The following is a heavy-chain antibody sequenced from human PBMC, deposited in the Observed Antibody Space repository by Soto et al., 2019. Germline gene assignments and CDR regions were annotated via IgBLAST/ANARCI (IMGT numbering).Heavy chain of an antibody. CDR2: INHSGSA. J-gene: IGHJ4*02. V-gene: IGHV4-39*01. D-gene: IGHD3-22*01. CDR1: GGSISSSNYY. Sequence: PSXTLSLTCTVSGGSISSSNYYWCWIRQPPGKGLEWIGEINHSGSANYNPSLGSRVTISVDTSKNQFSLKLRSVTAADTAVFYCAGLYPYESSGYHLNYWGQGALVTVSS. CDR3: AGLYPYESSGYHLNY.